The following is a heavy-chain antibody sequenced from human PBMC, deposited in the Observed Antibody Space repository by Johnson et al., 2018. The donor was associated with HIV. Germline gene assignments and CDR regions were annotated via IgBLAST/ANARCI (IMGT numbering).Heavy chain of an antibody. V-gene: IGHV3-7*05. D-gene: IGHD6-13*01. CDR3: ARSIAAAGTDAFDI. CDR2: IKQDGSEK. Sequence: VQVLESWGGLVQPGGSLRLSCAASGFTFSSYWMSWVRQAPGKGLEWVANIKQDGSEKYYVDSVKGRFTISRDNAKNSLYLQMNSLRAEDTAVYYCARSIAAAGTDAFDIWGQGTMVTVSS. J-gene: IGHJ3*02. CDR1: GFTFSSYW.